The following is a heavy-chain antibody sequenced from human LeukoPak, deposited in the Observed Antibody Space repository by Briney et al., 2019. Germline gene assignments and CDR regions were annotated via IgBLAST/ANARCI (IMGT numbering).Heavy chain of an antibody. CDR1: GYTFTDYY. D-gene: IGHD1-26*01. CDR3: ARPHDGGSYSNDAFDI. Sequence: ASVKVSCKASGYTFTDYYMHWVRQAPGQGLEWMGWINPDSGGTRYSQKFQGRVTMTRDTSINTVYMELSRLRSDDTAVYYCARPHDGGSYSNDAFDIWGQGTMVTVSA. CDR2: INPDSGGT. J-gene: IGHJ3*02. V-gene: IGHV1-2*02.